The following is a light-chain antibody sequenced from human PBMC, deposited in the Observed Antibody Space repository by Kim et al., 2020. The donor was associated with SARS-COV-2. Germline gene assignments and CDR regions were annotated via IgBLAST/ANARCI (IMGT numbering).Light chain of an antibody. J-gene: IGKJ1*01. CDR1: QSVISS. CDR2: DAS. Sequence: PGERATLSCRASQSVISSLAWYQQKPAQAPRLLIYDASTRATGIPARFSGSGSGTDFTLTISSLEPEDFAVYYCQQRSNWPRTFGQGTKVDIK. V-gene: IGKV3-11*01. CDR3: QQRSNWPRT.